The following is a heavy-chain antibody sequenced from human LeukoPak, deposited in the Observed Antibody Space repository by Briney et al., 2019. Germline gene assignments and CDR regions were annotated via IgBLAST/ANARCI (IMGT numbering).Heavy chain of an antibody. CDR2: ISSGGSPM. J-gene: IGHJ4*02. CDR1: GFTFSDHS. D-gene: IGHD3-22*01. V-gene: IGHV3-11*04. CDR3: VRDSHYYDTSDPKYRLDY. Sequence: PGGSLRLSCAASGFTFSDHSMSWIRQSPGKGLEWVAYISSGGSPMYYIDSVKGRSTVSRDNAKNSLYLEVHSLRAEDMAVYYCVRDSHYYDTSDPKYRLDYWGQGTLVTVSS.